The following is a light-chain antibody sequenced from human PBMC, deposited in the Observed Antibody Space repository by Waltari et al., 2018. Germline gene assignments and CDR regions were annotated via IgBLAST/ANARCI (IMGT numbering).Light chain of an antibody. Sequence: DIVMTQSPDSLAVSLGERATIHCKSSQSVLYSSNNKNYLAWYQQKPGQPPNLLLSAASXXXXXXXXXXXXXXXXXXXXXXXXXLQAEDVAVYYCQQYYSTPLTFGPGTKVDIK. CDR1: QSVLYSSNNKNY. J-gene: IGKJ3*01. V-gene: IGKV4-1*01. CDR2: AAS. CDR3: QQYYSTPLT.